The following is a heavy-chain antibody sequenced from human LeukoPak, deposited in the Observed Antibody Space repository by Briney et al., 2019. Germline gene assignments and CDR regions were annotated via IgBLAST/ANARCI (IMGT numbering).Heavy chain of an antibody. V-gene: IGHV4-34*01. J-gene: IGHJ5*02. Sequence: SETLSLTCTVSGGSINNYYWSWIRQPPGKGLEWIGEINHSGSTDYNPSLKSRVTISIDKSKNHFSLKLTSVTAADTAIYYCARDTYNWNVDAFDPWGQGTLVTVSS. D-gene: IGHD1-20*01. CDR3: ARDTYNWNVDAFDP. CDR1: GGSINNYY. CDR2: INHSGST.